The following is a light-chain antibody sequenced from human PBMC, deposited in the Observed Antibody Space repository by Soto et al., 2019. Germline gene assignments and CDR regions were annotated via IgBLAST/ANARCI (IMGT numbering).Light chain of an antibody. CDR3: QQRSNWPQIT. CDR1: QSVSSY. CDR2: DAS. V-gene: IGKV3-11*01. J-gene: IGKJ3*01. Sequence: EIVLTQSPDTLSLSPGERATLSCRASQSVSSYLAWYQQKPGQAPRLLIYDASNRSTGIPSRFSGSGSGTDFTLTISSLEPEDFAVYYCQQRSNWPQITFGPVTKVDIK.